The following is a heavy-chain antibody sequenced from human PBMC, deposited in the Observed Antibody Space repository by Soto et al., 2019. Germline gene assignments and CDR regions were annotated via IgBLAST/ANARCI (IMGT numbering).Heavy chain of an antibody. V-gene: IGHV3-23*01. J-gene: IGHJ4*02. CDR1: RYTFKSHG. CDR3: VSWVSAHFDY. Sequence: LRLSCAASRYTFKSHGLSWVRQAPGKGLEWVSTIDSSGVNTHYADSVKGRFTISRDNSRNTLHLQMHDLRADDTALYSCVSWVSAHFDYWGQGTVVTVSS. D-gene: IGHD3-16*01. CDR2: IDSSGVNT.